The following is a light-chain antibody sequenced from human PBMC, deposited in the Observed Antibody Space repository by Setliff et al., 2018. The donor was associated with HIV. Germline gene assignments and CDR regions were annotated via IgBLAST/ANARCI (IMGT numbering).Light chain of an antibody. Sequence: SALTQPASVSGSPGQAITISCTGNNSDIGTYDLVSWYQQHPGRAPKLTIFEVKRRPSGVSNRFSGSKFGNTASLTISGLQAGDEATYFCSSYTGSDTFDVFGTGTKVTVL. CDR2: EVK. CDR1: NSDIGTYDL. V-gene: IGLV2-23*02. J-gene: IGLJ1*01. CDR3: SSYTGSDTFDV.